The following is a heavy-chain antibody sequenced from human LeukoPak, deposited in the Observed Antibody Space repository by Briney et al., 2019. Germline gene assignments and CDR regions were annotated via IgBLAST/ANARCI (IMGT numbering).Heavy chain of an antibody. D-gene: IGHD1-26*01. CDR1: GFTFSSYA. V-gene: IGHV3-30-3*01. CDR3: ARGGGSSGGYGLAY. Sequence: GGSLRLSCAASGFTFSSYAMHWVRQAPGKGLEWVAVISYDGSNKYYADSVKGRFTISRDNSKNTLYLQMNSLRAEDTAVYYCARGGGSSGGYGLAYGGRGPLVTVSS. J-gene: IGHJ4*02. CDR2: ISYDGSNK.